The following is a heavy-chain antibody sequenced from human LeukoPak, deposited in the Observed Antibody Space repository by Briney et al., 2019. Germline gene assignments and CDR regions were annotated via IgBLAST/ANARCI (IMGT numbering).Heavy chain of an antibody. CDR1: GYTFTSYY. J-gene: IGHJ5*02. V-gene: IGHV1-46*01. CDR3: ARDRYYYDSSGYYRWFDP. Sequence: GASVKVSCKASGYTFTSYYMHWVRQAPGQGLEWMGLINPSGGSTSYAQKFQGRVTMTRDMSTSTVYMELSSLRSEDTAVYYCARDRYYYDSSGYYRWFDPWGQGTLVTVSS. CDR2: INPSGGST. D-gene: IGHD3-22*01.